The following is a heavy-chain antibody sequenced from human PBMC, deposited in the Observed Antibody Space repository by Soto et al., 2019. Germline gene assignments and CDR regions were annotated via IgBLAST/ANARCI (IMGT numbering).Heavy chain of an antibody. D-gene: IGHD6-13*01. CDR3: AREITDSSSSWYFP. V-gene: IGHV3-21*01. J-gene: IGHJ5*02. CDR1: GFTFSSYS. Sequence: GGSLRLSCAASGFTFSSYSMNWVRQAPGKGLEWVSSISSSSSYIYYADSVKGRFTISRDNAKNSLYLQMNSLRAEDTFVYFCAREITDSSSSWYFPWGQGTLVTVSS. CDR2: ISSSSSYI.